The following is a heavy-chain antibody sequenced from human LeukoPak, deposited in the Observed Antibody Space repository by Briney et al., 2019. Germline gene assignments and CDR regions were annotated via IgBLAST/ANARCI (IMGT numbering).Heavy chain of an antibody. CDR1: GYTFTSYG. CDR2: ISAYNGNT. V-gene: IGHV1-18*01. CDR3: ARDQNYDFWSGYYPYYYYYMDV. D-gene: IGHD3-3*01. J-gene: IGHJ6*03. Sequence: ASVKVSCKASGYTFTSYGISWVRQAPGRGLEWMGWISAYNGNTNYAQKLQGRVTMTTDTSTSTAYMELRSLRSDDTAVYYCARDQNYDFWSGYYPYYYYYMDVWGKGTTVTVSS.